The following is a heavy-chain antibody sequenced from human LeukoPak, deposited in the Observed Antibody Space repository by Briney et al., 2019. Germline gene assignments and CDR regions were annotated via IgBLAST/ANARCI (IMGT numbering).Heavy chain of an antibody. Sequence: GGSLRLSCAASGFAFSHYSMNWVRQAPGKGLEWVANIKEDGSETYYVDSVKGRFTISRDNAKNSLFLQMNSLRAEDTAVYYCVSTATFDYWGQGTLVTVSS. CDR3: VSTATFDY. CDR1: GFAFSHYS. D-gene: IGHD5-18*01. J-gene: IGHJ4*02. CDR2: IKEDGSET. V-gene: IGHV3-7*01.